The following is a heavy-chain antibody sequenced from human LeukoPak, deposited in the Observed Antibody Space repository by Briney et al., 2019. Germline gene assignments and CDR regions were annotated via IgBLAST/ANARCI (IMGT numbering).Heavy chain of an antibody. Sequence: PSQTLSLTCTVSGGSISSGGYYWSWIRQPPGKGLEWIGYIYHSGSTYYNPSLKSRVTISVDTSKNQFSLKLSSVTAADTAVYYCARQAGGTKILFDPWGQGTLVTVSS. CDR2: IYHSGST. CDR3: ARQAGGTKILFDP. V-gene: IGHV4-30-2*03. J-gene: IGHJ5*02. CDR1: GGSISSGGYY. D-gene: IGHD3-16*01.